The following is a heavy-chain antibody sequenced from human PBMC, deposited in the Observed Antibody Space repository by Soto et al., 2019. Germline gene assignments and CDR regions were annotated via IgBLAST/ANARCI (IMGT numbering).Heavy chain of an antibody. CDR2: IYYSGNT. Sequence: PSETLSLTCTVSGGSISSSSYYWGWIRQPPGKGLEWIGSIYYSGNTYYNPSLKSRVTISVDTAKNQFSLKLSSVTAADTAVYYCARQYDFGSGSYYNRLFDCWGQGTLVSVSS. D-gene: IGHD3-10*01. J-gene: IGHJ4*02. V-gene: IGHV4-39*01. CDR3: ARQYDFGSGSYYNRLFDC. CDR1: GGSISSSSYY.